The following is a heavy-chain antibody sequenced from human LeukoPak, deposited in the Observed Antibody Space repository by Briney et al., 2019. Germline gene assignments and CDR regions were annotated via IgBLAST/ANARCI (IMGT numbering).Heavy chain of an antibody. CDR1: GGSISSYY. D-gene: IGHD6-13*01. CDR3: ARGIAAAGIVGDGYYYYMDV. CDR2: IYTSGST. J-gene: IGHJ6*03. Sequence: SETLSLTCTVSGGSISSYYWSWIRQPAGKGLEWIGRIYTSGSTNYNPSLKSRVTMSVDTSKNQFSLKLSSVTAADTAVYYCARGIAAAGIVGDGYYYYMDVWGKGTTVTVSS. V-gene: IGHV4-4*07.